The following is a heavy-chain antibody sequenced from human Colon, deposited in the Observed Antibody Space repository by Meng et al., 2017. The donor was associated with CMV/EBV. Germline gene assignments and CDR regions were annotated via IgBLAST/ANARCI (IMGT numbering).Heavy chain of an antibody. Sequence: SGYTFSSSGLQWVRQAPGQRLEWMWWINICNGNTKYSQKFQGRLTLTRDTSASTGYMALSTLTSEDTAVYYCAGAGIVGATPEPGVYWGRGTLVTVSS. CDR1: GYTFSSSG. J-gene: IGHJ4*02. V-gene: IGHV1-3*04. CDR3: AGAGIVGATPEPGVY. D-gene: IGHD1-26*01. CDR2: INICNGNT.